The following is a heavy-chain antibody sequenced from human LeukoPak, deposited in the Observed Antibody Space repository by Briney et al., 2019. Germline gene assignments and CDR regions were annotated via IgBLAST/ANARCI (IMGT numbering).Heavy chain of an antibody. J-gene: IGHJ6*03. V-gene: IGHV3-23*01. CDR1: GFTFSTYS. CDR3: AKSIAAAGRYYYYYMDV. Sequence: GGSLRLSCAASGFTFSTYSMNWVRQAPGKGLEWVSDINGSGGSTYYADSVKGRFTISRDNSKNTLYLQMNSLRAEDTAVYYCAKSIAAAGRYYYYYMDVWGKGTTVTISS. D-gene: IGHD6-13*01. CDR2: INGSGGST.